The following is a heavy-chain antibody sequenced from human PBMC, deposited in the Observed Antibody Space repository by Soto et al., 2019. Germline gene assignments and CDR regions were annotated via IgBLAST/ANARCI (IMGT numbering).Heavy chain of an antibody. J-gene: IGHJ6*02. CDR3: ARDRYYDILTGYPTLYYYGMDV. D-gene: IGHD3-9*01. CDR1: GFTFSSYG. CDR2: IWYDGSNK. V-gene: IGHV3-33*01. Sequence: LRLSCAASGFTFSSYGMHWVRQAPGKGLEWVAVIWYDGSNKYYADSVKGRFTISRDNSKNTLYLQMNSLRAEDTAVYYCARDRYYDILTGYPTLYYYGMDVWGQGTTVTVSS.